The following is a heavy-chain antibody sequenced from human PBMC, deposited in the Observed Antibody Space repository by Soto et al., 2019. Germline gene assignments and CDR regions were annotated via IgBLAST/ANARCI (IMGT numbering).Heavy chain of an antibody. CDR2: ISSATSDV. J-gene: IGHJ6*02. CDR3: VTLCGGSCYFGVDV. D-gene: IGHD2-15*01. V-gene: IGHV3-21*06. Sequence: GGSLRLSCAASGFTFSLYTMSWVRQAPGKGLEWVSSISSATSDVYHADSVRGRFTISRDNAKNSVYLQMNSLTAEDTGLYYCVTLCGGSCYFGVDVWGQGTTVTVSS. CDR1: GFTFSLYT.